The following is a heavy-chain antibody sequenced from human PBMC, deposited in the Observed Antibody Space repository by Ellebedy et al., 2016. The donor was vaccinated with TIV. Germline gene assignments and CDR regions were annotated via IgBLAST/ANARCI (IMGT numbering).Heavy chain of an antibody. Sequence: AASVKVSCKTSGYTFTSYGISWVRQAPGQGLEWMGWISAYNGNTNYAQKLQGRVTMTTDTSTSTAYMELRSLRSDDTAVYYCAKHKGGYYYDGMDVWGQGTTVTVSS. CDR1: GYTFTSYG. CDR3: AKHKGGYYYDGMDV. CDR2: ISAYNGNT. D-gene: IGHD3-16*01. V-gene: IGHV1-18*01. J-gene: IGHJ6*02.